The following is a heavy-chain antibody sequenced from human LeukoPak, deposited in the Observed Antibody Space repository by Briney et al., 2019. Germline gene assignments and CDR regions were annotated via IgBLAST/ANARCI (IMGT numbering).Heavy chain of an antibody. CDR1: GFIFNNFA. CDR3: TKDSQGSYGGFWYGTYGMDV. V-gene: IGHV3-23*05. Sequence: GGSLRPSCVASGFIFNNFAMTWVRQAPGKGLEWGSTISNYEHYADSVRGRFAISRDNSRKTVFLQMHSLTPEDAATYYCTKDSQGSYGGFWYGTYGMDVWGDGTTVTVSS. D-gene: IGHD3-16*01. CDR2: ISNYE. J-gene: IGHJ6*03.